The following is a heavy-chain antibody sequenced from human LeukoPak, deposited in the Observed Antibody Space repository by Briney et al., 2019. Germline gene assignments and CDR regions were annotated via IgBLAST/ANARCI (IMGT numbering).Heavy chain of an antibody. CDR2: IYTSGST. V-gene: IGHV4-4*07. D-gene: IGHD3-10*01. Sequence: SETLSLTCTVSGGSISSYYWSWIRQPAGKGLEWIGRIYTSGSTNYNPSLKSRVTMSVDTSKTQFSLKLSSVTAADTAVYYCARYDYGSGSYYKASEYWGQGTLVTVSS. CDR1: GGSISSYY. CDR3: ARYDYGSGSYYKASEY. J-gene: IGHJ4*02.